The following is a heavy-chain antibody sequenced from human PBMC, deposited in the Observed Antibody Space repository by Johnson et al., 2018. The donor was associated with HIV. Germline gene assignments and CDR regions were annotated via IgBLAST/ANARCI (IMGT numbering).Heavy chain of an antibody. CDR3: ARDDYGSIDF. V-gene: IGHV3-30*04. D-gene: IGHD4-17*01. CDR1: GFTFSSYA. CDR2: ISYDGSDI. Sequence: QMQLVESGGGLVQPGRSLRLSCAASGFTFSSYAMHWVRQAPGKGLECVAVISYDGSDINYADSVKGRFTISRDNSENTLSLQMNSLRAEDTAVYYCARDDYGSIDFWGQGTLVTVSS. J-gene: IGHJ3*01.